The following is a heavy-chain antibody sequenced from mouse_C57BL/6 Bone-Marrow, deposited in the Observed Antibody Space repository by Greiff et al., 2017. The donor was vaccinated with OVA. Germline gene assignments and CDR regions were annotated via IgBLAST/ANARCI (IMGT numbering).Heavy chain of an antibody. CDR2: IDPSDSYT. CDR1: GYTFTSYW. Sequence: QVQLQQPGAELVRPGTSVKLSCKASGYTFTSYWMHWVKQRPGQGLEWIGVIDPSDSYTNYNQKFKGKATLTVDTSSSTAYMQLSSLTSEDAAVYYCARDYGSSYEVDYWGQGTSVTVSS. D-gene: IGHD1-1*01. J-gene: IGHJ4*01. CDR3: ARDYGSSYEVDY. V-gene: IGHV1-59*01.